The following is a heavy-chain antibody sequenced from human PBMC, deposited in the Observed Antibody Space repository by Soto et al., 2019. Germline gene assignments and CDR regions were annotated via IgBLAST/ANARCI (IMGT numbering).Heavy chain of an antibody. D-gene: IGHD4-4*01. CDR1: GFTFSSYD. CDR2: INPDGSET. Sequence: GGSLRLSCAASGFTFSSYDMHWVRQAPGKGLEWVANINPDGSETYYVDSVKGRFTISRDNAKNSLHLQMNSLRVEDTAVYYCARDGASETNHYFGMDVWGQGTTVTVSS. J-gene: IGHJ6*02. V-gene: IGHV3-7*01. CDR3: ARDGASETNHYFGMDV.